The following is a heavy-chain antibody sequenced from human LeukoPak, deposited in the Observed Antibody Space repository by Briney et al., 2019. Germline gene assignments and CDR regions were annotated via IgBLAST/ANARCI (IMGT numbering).Heavy chain of an antibody. D-gene: IGHD2/OR15-2a*01. CDR1: GGSFSGYY. Sequence: SETLSLTCAVYGGSFSGYYWSWIRQPPGKGLEWIGYIYYSGITNYNPSLKSRVTISVDTSRNQFSLKLGSVTAADTAVYYCARDVRWFDPWGQGTLVTVSS. CDR2: IYYSGIT. CDR3: ARDVRWFDP. J-gene: IGHJ5*02. V-gene: IGHV4-59*01.